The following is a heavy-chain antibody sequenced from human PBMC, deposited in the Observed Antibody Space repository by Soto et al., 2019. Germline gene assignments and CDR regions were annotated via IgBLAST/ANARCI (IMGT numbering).Heavy chain of an antibody. J-gene: IGHJ6*02. V-gene: IGHV3-23*01. CDR2: ISGSGGST. Sequence: GGSLRLSCVVSGFTFSSYAVTWVRQAPGKGLEWVSAISGSGGSTYYADSVKGRFTISRDHSKDTLYLQMNSLRAEDTAVYYCAKETSSGSYGVYYGMDVWGQGXTVTVYS. CDR1: GFTFSSYA. D-gene: IGHD1-26*01. CDR3: AKETSSGSYGVYYGMDV.